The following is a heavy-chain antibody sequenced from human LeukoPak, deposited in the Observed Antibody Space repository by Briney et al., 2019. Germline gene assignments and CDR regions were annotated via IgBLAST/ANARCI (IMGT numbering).Heavy chain of an antibody. V-gene: IGHV4-39*07. J-gene: IGHJ4*02. CDR3: ARSSGMIDPFDY. CDR2: IYYTGST. D-gene: IGHD3-10*01. Sequence: PSETLSLTCTVSGGPISSGDFYWSWVRQPPGKGLEWIGNIYYTGSTYYNASLKSRVTMSEDTSKNQFSLKVTSVTAADTAVYYCARSSGMIDPFDYWGQGTLVIVSS. CDR1: GGPISSGDFY.